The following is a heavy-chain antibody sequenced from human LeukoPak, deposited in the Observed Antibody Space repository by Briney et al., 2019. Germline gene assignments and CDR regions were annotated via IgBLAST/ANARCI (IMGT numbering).Heavy chain of an antibody. CDR1: GYTFTSYG. Sequence: ASVKVSCKASGYTFTSYGISWVRQAPGQGLEWMGWISAYNGNTNYAQKLQGRVTMTTDTSTSTAYMELSSLRSEDTAVYYCARAHSGSYSYYGMDVWGQGTTVTVSS. J-gene: IGHJ6*02. V-gene: IGHV1-18*01. CDR2: ISAYNGNT. CDR3: ARAHSGSYSYYGMDV. D-gene: IGHD1-26*01.